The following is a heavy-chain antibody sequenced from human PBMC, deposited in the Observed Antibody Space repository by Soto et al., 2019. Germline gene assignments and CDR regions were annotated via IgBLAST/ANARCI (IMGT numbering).Heavy chain of an antibody. J-gene: IGHJ6*02. CDR3: ARASIGSPDGMDV. V-gene: IGHV4-59*01. D-gene: IGHD6-25*01. Sequence: SETLSLTCTVSGGSISSYYWSWIRQPPGKGLEWIGYIYYSGSTNYNPSLKSRVTISVDTSKNQFSLKLSSVTAADTAVYYCARASIGSPDGMDVWGQGTTVTVSS. CDR2: IYYSGST. CDR1: GGSISSYY.